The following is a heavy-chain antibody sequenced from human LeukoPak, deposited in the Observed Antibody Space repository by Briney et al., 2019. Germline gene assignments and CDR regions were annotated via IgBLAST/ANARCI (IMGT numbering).Heavy chain of an antibody. CDR1: GFTFSNYS. D-gene: IGHD3-3*01. CDR2: ISSSSSYI. J-gene: IGHJ4*02. CDR3: ARASSRGRFLEWLLNY. V-gene: IGHV3-21*01. Sequence: GGSLRLSCAASGFTFSNYSMNWVRQAPGKGLEWVSSISSSSSYIYYADSVKGRFTISRDNAKNSLYLQMNSLRAEDTAVYYCARASSRGRFLEWLLNYWGQGTLVTVSS.